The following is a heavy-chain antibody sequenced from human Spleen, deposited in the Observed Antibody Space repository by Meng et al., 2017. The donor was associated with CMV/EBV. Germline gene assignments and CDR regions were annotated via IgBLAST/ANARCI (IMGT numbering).Heavy chain of an antibody. CDR3: ASRETPTIRNYAFDI. J-gene: IGHJ3*02. CDR2: IYSGGST. Sequence: ASGFAVSSTYVSWVRQAPGKGLEWVSIIYSGGSTSYADSVKGRFTISRDNSKNTLYLQMNSLRAEDTAVYYCASRETPTIRNYAFDIWGQGTMVTVSS. CDR1: GFAVSSTY. D-gene: IGHD3-9*01. V-gene: IGHV3-53*01.